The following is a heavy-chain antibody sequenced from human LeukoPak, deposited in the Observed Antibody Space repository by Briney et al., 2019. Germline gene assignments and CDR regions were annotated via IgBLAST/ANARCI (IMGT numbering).Heavy chain of an antibody. J-gene: IGHJ4*02. CDR3: ARDIGYCSGGSC. Sequence: PGGSLRLSCAASGFTVSSNYMSWVRQAPGKGLEWVSVIYSGGSTYYADSVKGRFTISRDNSRNTLYLRMNSLRAEDTAVYYCARDIGYCSGGSCWGQGTLVTVSS. D-gene: IGHD2-15*01. V-gene: IGHV3-53*01. CDR1: GFTVSSNY. CDR2: IYSGGST.